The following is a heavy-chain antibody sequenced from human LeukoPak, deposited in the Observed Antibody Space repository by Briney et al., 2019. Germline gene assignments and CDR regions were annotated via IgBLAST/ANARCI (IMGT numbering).Heavy chain of an antibody. V-gene: IGHV3-48*04. CDR3: ARGSTNYYDSSGYYPA. Sequence: GGSLRLSCAASGFTFNNYVMTWVRQAPGKGLEWVSYISSSGTTIYYADSVKGRFTISRDNAKNSLCLQMNSLRAEDTAVYYCARGSTNYYDSSGYYPAWGQGTLVTVPS. CDR2: ISSSGTTI. J-gene: IGHJ4*02. CDR1: GFTFNNYV. D-gene: IGHD3-22*01.